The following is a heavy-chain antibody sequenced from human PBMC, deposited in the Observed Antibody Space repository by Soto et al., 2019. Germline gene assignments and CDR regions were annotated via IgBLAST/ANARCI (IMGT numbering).Heavy chain of an antibody. CDR2: ISGSGGMT. V-gene: IGHV3-23*01. J-gene: IGHJ3*02. CDR1: GFAFGNYP. D-gene: IGHD3-10*01. Sequence: EAQLLQSGGGLVPPGGSLRLSCVASGFAFGNYPMAWVRQTPGKWLQWISTISGSGGMTDYEDSVRGRLTVSIDHSKDTGHLQMTSLRADDTAVYYCAKDRTMARGIRAFDIWGQGTTVTISS. CDR3: AKDRTMARGIRAFDI.